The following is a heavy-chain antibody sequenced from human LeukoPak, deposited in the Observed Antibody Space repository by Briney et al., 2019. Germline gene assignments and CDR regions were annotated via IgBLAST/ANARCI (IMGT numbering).Heavy chain of an antibody. CDR1: GYTFTSYY. CDR2: INPSGGST. D-gene: IGHD3-22*01. Sequence: ASVKVSCKASGYTFTSYYMHWVRQAPGQGLEWMGIINPSGGSTSYAQKFQGRVTMTRDTSTSTVYMELSSLRSEDTAVYYCARDLGLVSYDSSGYYKPDAFDIWGQGTMVTVSS. J-gene: IGHJ3*02. V-gene: IGHV1-46*01. CDR3: ARDLGLVSYDSSGYYKPDAFDI.